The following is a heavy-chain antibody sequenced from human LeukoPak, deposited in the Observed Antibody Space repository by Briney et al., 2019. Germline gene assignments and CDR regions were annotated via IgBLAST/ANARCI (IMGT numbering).Heavy chain of an antibody. CDR1: GFTFSSYG. CDR2: ISSSSSYI. Sequence: GGSLRLSCAASGFTFSSYGMSWVRQAPGKGLEWVSAISSSSSYIYYADSVKGRFTISRDNAKNSLYLQMNSLRAEDTAVYYCARDFSGWRFDYWGQGTLVTVSS. CDR3: ARDFSGWRFDY. D-gene: IGHD6-19*01. J-gene: IGHJ4*02. V-gene: IGHV3-21*01.